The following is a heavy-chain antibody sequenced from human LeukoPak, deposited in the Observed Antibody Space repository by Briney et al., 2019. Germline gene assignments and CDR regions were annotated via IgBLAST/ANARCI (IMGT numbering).Heavy chain of an antibody. CDR3: ARGGYDFWSGYYYYYYYYMDV. Sequence: SETLSLTCAVYGGSFSGYYWSWIRQPPGNGLEWIGEVNHSGSTNYNPSLKSRVTISVDTSKNQFSLKLSSVTAADTAVYYCARGGYDFWSGYYYYYYYYMDVWGKGTTVTVSS. J-gene: IGHJ6*03. D-gene: IGHD3-3*01. CDR1: GGSFSGYY. CDR2: VNHSGST. V-gene: IGHV4-34*01.